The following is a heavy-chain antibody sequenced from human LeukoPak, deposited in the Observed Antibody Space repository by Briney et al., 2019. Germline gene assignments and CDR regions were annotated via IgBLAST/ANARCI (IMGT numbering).Heavy chain of an antibody. CDR1: GYTFTSYD. CDR2: MNPNSGNT. CDR3: AREKVGAPDY. Sequence: ASVKVSCKASGYTFTSYDINWVRQATGQGLEWMGWMNPNSGNTGYAQKLQGRVTMTTDTSTSTAYMELRSLRSDDTAVYYCAREKVGAPDYWGQGTLVTVSS. J-gene: IGHJ4*02. V-gene: IGHV1-8*01. D-gene: IGHD1-26*01.